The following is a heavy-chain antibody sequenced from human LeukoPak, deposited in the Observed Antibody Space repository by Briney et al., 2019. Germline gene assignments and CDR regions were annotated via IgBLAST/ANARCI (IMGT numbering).Heavy chain of an antibody. Sequence: GGSLRLSCTASGFTFGDYAMSWFRQAPGKGLEWVSAISGSGGSTYYADSVKGRFTISRDNSKNTLYLQMNSLRAEDTAVYYCAKVGVEHYYDSSGYPDYWGQGTLVTVSS. V-gene: IGHV3-23*01. CDR2: ISGSGGST. D-gene: IGHD3-22*01. J-gene: IGHJ4*02. CDR1: GFTFGDYA. CDR3: AKVGVEHYYDSSGYPDY.